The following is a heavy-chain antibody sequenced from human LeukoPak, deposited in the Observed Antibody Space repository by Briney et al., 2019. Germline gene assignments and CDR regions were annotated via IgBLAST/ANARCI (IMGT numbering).Heavy chain of an antibody. CDR2: IIPIFGTA. V-gene: IGHV1-69*13. CDR3: ARRRAQLRFLQNYYMDV. CDR1: GGTFSSYA. J-gene: IGHJ6*03. D-gene: IGHD3-3*01. Sequence: GASVKVSCKASGGTFSSYAISWVRQAPGQGLEWMGGIIPIFGTANYVQKFQGRVTITADESTSTAYMELSSLRSEDTAVYYCARRRAQLRFLQNYYMDVWGKGTTVTVSS.